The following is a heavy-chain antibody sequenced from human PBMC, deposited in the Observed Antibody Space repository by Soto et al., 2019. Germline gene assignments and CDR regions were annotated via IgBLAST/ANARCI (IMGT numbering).Heavy chain of an antibody. V-gene: IGHV3-21*01. CDR3: ARDFLIEDY. CDR2: ISSSGDYI. D-gene: IGHD2-21*01. CDR1: GFTFSTYS. J-gene: IGHJ4*02. Sequence: GGSLRLSCAASGFTFSTYSINWVRQAPGKGLEWVSSISSSGDYIYYADSLKGRFTISRDNAKNSVFLQMNSLRNEDTAVYYCARDFLIEDYWGQGTLVTVSS.